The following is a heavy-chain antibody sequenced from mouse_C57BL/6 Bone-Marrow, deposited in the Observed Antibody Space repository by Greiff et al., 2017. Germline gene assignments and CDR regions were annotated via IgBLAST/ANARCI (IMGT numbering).Heavy chain of an antibody. CDR3: TTFYGYKDYFDY. Sequence: EVQLQQSGAELVRPGASVKLSCTASGFNIKDDYMHWVKQRPEQGLEWIGWIDPANGDTEYDSKFQGKATITADTSSNTAYLQLSSLSSEDTAVYYGTTFYGYKDYFDYCCQGTTLTVSS. CDR1: GFNIKDDY. CDR2: IDPANGDT. D-gene: IGHD2-2*01. V-gene: IGHV14-4*01. J-gene: IGHJ2*01.